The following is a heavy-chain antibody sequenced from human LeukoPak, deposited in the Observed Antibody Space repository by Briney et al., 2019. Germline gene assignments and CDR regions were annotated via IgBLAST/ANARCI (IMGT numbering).Heavy chain of an antibody. CDR3: ARHRLLGSYDTSDYFDY. CDR2: IYYSGST. D-gene: IGHD3-16*01. CDR1: GGSISSSSYY. Sequence: PSETLSLTCTVSGGSISSSSYYWGWIRQPPGKGLEWIGSIYYSGSTYYNPSLKSRVTISVDTSKNQFSLKLSSVTAADTAVYYCARHRLLGSYDTSDYFDYWGQGTLVTVSS. V-gene: IGHV4-39*01. J-gene: IGHJ4*02.